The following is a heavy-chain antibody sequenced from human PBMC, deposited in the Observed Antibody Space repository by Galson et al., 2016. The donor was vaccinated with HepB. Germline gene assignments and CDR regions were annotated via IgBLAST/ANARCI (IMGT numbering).Heavy chain of an antibody. Sequence: SLRLSCAVSGFTINNNYMSWVRQAPGKGLEWVSLIYSGGRTDYADSVKGRCTISRDNSKNTLYLQMNSLRAEDTAVYYCAAGNYVVVDWGQGTLVTVSS. J-gene: IGHJ4*02. CDR3: AAGNYVVVD. CDR1: GFTINNNY. V-gene: IGHV3-53*01. CDR2: IYSGGRT. D-gene: IGHD2-15*01.